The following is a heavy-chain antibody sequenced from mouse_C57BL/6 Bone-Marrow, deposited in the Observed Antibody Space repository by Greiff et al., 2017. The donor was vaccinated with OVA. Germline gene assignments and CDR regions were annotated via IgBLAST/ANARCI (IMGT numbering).Heavy chain of an antibody. V-gene: IGHV1-42*01. CDR3: ARSRWFAY. CDR2: INPSTGGT. J-gene: IGHJ3*01. CDR1: GYSFTGYY. Sequence: VQLQQSGPELVKPGASVKISCKASGYSFTGYYMNWVKQSPEKSLEWIGEINPSTGGTTYNQKFKAKATLTVDKSSSTAYMQLKSLTSEDSAVYYWARSRWFAYWGQGTLVTVSA.